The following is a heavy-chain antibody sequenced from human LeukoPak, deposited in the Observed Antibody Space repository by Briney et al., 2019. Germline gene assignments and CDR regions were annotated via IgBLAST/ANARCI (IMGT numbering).Heavy chain of an antibody. CDR2: IKSKTAGGTT. CDR1: GFTFINAW. V-gene: IGHV3-15*01. D-gene: IGHD3-22*01. CDR3: TNFYGSSGYGYFQH. J-gene: IGHJ1*01. Sequence: GGSLRLSCAASGFTFINAWMSWVRQAPGKGLEWVGRIKSKTAGGTTDYAAPVKGRFTISRDDSKNTLYLQMNSLITEDTAVYYCTNFYGSSGYGYFQHWGQGTLVTVSS.